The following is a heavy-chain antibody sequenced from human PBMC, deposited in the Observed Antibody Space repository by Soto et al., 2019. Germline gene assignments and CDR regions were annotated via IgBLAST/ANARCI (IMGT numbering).Heavy chain of an antibody. CDR3: AKDRLDCTNGACYQDYYYGMDV. CDR1: GFTFSSYG. D-gene: IGHD2-8*01. J-gene: IGHJ6*02. CDR2: ISYDGSNK. V-gene: IGHV3-30*18. Sequence: PVGSLRLSCAASGFTFSSYGMHWVRQAPGKGLEWVAVISYDGSNKYYADSVKGRFTISRDNSKNTLYLQMNSLRAEDTAVYYCAKDRLDCTNGACYQDYYYGMDVWGQGTTVTVSS.